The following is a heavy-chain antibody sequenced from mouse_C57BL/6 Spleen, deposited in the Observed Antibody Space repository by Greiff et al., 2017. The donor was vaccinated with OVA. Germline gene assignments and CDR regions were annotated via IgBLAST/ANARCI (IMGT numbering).Heavy chain of an antibody. CDR3: ARRDDYDVDFDY. D-gene: IGHD2-4*01. CDR2: IDPSDSYT. Sequence: QVQLQQPGAELVMPGASVKLSCKASGCTFTSYWMHWVKQRPGQGLEWIGEIDPSDSYTNYNQKFKGKSTLTVDKSSSTAYMQRSSLTSEDSAVYYCARRDDYDVDFDYWGQGTTLTVSS. CDR1: GCTFTSYW. J-gene: IGHJ2*01. V-gene: IGHV1-69*01.